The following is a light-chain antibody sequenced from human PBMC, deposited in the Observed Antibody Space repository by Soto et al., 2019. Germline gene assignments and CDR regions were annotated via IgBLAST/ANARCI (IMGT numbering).Light chain of an antibody. CDR3: QQYGSSPWT. Sequence: EIVLTQSPATLSLSPGERATLSVRCSQTVGSYLPWFRQTPGQAPRLLIYDTSIRATGIPARFSGSGSGTDFTLTISRLEPEDFAVYYCQQYGSSPWTFGQGTKVDIK. V-gene: IGKV3-20*01. CDR1: QTVGSY. CDR2: DTS. J-gene: IGKJ1*01.